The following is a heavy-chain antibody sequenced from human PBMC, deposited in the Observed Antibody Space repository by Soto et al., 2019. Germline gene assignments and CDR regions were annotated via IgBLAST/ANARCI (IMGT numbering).Heavy chain of an antibody. CDR2: VDPSDSQT. CDR1: GYSFAGYW. D-gene: IGHD3-16*01. V-gene: IGHV5-10-1*01. CDR3: AREGITLPSPGWFDP. J-gene: IGHJ5*02. Sequence: GESLKISCKGSGYSFAGYWITWVRQKPGKGLEWMGRVDPSDSQTYYSPSFRGHVTISATKSITTVFLQWSSRRASDTAMYYCAREGITLPSPGWFDPWGQGTLVTVSS.